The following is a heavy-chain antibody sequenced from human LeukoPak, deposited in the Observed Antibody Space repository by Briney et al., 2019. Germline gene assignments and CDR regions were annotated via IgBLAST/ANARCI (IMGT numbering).Heavy chain of an antibody. J-gene: IGHJ6*03. CDR1: GGSISSYY. D-gene: IGHD1-26*01. CDR2: IYTSGST. V-gene: IGHV4-4*07. CDR3: ARYGSYYYYYMDV. Sequence: SETLSLTCTVSGGSISSYYWSWIRQPAGKGLEWIGRIYTSGSTNYNPSLERRVTMSVDTSKNQFSLRLSSVTAADTAVYYCARYGSYYYYYMDVWGKGTTVTVSS.